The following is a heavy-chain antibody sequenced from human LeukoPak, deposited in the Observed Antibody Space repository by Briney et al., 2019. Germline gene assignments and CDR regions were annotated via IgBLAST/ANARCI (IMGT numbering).Heavy chain of an antibody. CDR3: ARGQWLLL. D-gene: IGHD3-22*01. Sequence: GGSLRLSCAASGFTFSSYSMNWVRQAPGKGLEWVSYISSSSSTIYYADSVKGRFTISRDNAKNSLYPQMNSLRAEDTAVYYCARGQWLLLWGQGTLVTVSS. CDR2: ISSSSSTI. J-gene: IGHJ4*02. V-gene: IGHV3-48*01. CDR1: GFTFSSYS.